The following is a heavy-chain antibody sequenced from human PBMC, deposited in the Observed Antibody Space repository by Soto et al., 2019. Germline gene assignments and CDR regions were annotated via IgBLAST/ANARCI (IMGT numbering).Heavy chain of an antibody. CDR3: ARVPGQYSSGWYAFDI. V-gene: IGHV3-30-3*01. D-gene: IGHD6-19*01. J-gene: IGHJ3*02. CDR1: GFTFSSYA. CDR2: ISYDGSNK. Sequence: PGGSLRLSCAASGFTFSSYAMHWVRQAPGKGLEWVAVISYDGSNKYYADSVKGRFTISRDNSKNTLYLQMNSLRAEDTAVYYCARVPGQYSSGWYAFDIWGQGTMVTVSS.